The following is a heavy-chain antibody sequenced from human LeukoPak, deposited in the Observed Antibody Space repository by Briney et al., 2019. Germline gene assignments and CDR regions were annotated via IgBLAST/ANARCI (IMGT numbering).Heavy chain of an antibody. CDR1: GFTVSSNY. V-gene: IGHV3-53*01. CDR3: ARGFYRGGTCFDY. CDR2: IYSGAAT. D-gene: IGHD3-16*02. J-gene: IGHJ4*02. Sequence: GGSLRLSCAASGFTVSSNYMTWVRQAPGKGLEWVSFIYSGAATDYADSVKGRFTISTDNSKNTLYLQMKSLRADDTAMYYCARGFYRGGTCFDYWGQGTLVTVSS.